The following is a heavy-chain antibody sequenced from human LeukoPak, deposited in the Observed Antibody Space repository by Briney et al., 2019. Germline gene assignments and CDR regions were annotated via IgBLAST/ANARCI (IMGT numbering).Heavy chain of an antibody. V-gene: IGHV1-69*05. CDR3: ARDGRFDCSSTSCPPGYYYYYIDV. J-gene: IGHJ6*03. D-gene: IGHD2-2*01. CDR1: GGTLSRYA. CDR2: IIPIFGTA. Sequence: ASVKVSCKASGGTLSRYAISWVRQAPGQGLGWMGGIIPIFGTANYAQNFQGRDTNTTDESTSTAYMELSSLRSEDTAMYYCARDGRFDCSSTSCPPGYYYYYIDVWGKETTVSVSS.